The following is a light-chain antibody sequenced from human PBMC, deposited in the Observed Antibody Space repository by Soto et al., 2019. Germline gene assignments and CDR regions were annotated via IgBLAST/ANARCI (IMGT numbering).Light chain of an antibody. CDR1: XSGXYSSNNKNH. CDR2: WAS. CDR3: QQYYTTPWT. J-gene: IGKJ1*01. V-gene: IGKV4-1*01. Sequence: DIGITQAPDCRAVSXGXXXXXXXXSSXSGXYSSNNKNHLAWYQHKPGQPPKLLIYWASTRESGVPDRFSGSGSGTDFTLTISSLQAEDVAVYYCQQYYTTPWTFGQGTKVDNK.